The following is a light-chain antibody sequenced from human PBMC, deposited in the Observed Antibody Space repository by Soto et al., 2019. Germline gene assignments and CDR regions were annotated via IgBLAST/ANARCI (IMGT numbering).Light chain of an antibody. CDR2: GAS. CDR1: QSVSSSF. J-gene: IGKJ2*01. CDR3: QQYGSSPYT. Sequence: EIVLTQSPGTLSLSPGERATLSCRASQSVSSSFLAWYQQKPGQAPRLLIYGASFRATGIPDRFSGSGSGTDFTLTISRLEPEDLAVYYCQQYGSSPYTVGQGTKLEIK. V-gene: IGKV3-20*01.